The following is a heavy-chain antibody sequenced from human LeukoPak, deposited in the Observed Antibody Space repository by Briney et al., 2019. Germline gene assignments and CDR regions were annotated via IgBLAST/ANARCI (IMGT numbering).Heavy chain of an antibody. Sequence: GGSLRLSCAASGFTFSSYAMSWVRQAPGKGLEWVSAISGSGGSTYYADSVKGRFTISRDNSKNTLYLQINSLRAEDTAVYYCAKGGDYDVLTGYYVSDYWGQGTLVTVSS. CDR1: GFTFSSYA. CDR3: AKGGDYDVLTGYYVSDY. CDR2: ISGSGGST. D-gene: IGHD3-9*01. V-gene: IGHV3-23*01. J-gene: IGHJ4*02.